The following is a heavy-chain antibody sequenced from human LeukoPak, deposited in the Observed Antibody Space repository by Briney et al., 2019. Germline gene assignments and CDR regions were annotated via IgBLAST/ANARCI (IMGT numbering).Heavy chain of an antibody. V-gene: IGHV3-21*01. CDR3: ARGTPTTRDFDY. Sequence: GGSLRLSCVASGLTFSSYNMNWVRQAPGKGLEWVSFISSSSNYIYYADSVKGRFTISRDNAKNSLLLQMNSLRAEDTAVYYCARGTPTTRDFDYWGQGTLVTVSS. CDR1: GLTFSSYN. CDR2: ISSSSNYI. J-gene: IGHJ4*02. D-gene: IGHD4-11*01.